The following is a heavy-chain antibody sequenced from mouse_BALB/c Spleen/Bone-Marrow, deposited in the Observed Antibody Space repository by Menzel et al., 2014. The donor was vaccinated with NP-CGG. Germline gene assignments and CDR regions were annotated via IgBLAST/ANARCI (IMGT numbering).Heavy chain of an antibody. CDR2: INPSNGGT. V-gene: IGHV1S81*02. CDR1: GYTFTSYY. J-gene: IGHJ2*01. CDR3: TXXXXXTXFDY. Sequence: QVQLQQSGAELVKPGASVKLSCKASGYTFTSYYMYWVKQRPGQGLEWIGEINPSNGGTNFNEKFKSKATLTVDKSSRTXYXXLSSLTSEDSAVYYCTXXXXXTXFDYWGQGATLTVSS.